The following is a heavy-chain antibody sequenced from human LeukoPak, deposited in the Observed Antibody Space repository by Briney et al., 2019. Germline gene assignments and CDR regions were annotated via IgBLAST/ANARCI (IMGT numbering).Heavy chain of an antibody. V-gene: IGHV1-69*04. Sequence: SVNVSFKASGGTFSIYAISWVRQAPGQGLEWMGRIIPILGIANYAQKFQGRVTITADKSTSTAYMELSSLRSEDTAVYYCASPSTIFGVGGAFDIWGQGTMVTVSS. D-gene: IGHD3-3*01. CDR2: IIPILGIA. J-gene: IGHJ3*02. CDR3: ASPSTIFGVGGAFDI. CDR1: GGTFSIYA.